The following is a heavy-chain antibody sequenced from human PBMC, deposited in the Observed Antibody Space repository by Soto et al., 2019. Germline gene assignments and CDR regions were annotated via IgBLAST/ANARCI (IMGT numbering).Heavy chain of an antibody. CDR3: ATSAGY. Sequence: GGSLRLSCAASGFPLRTYDMHWVRQAPGRGLEWVANIKRDGSEKHYVDFVEGRFTISRDNAKNSLYLQMNSLRDEDTAIYYCATSAGYWGLGTLVTVSS. CDR2: IKRDGSEK. CDR1: GFPLRTYD. V-gene: IGHV3-7*05. J-gene: IGHJ4*02.